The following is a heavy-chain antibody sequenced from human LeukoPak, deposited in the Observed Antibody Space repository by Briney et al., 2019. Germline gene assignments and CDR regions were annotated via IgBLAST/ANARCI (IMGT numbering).Heavy chain of an antibody. J-gene: IGHJ4*02. Sequence: GRSLRLSCTASGFTFGDYAMSWVRQAPGKGLEWVGFIRSKAYGGTTEYAASVKGRFTISRDDSKNSLYLQMNSLKTEDTAVYYCGRAPYSSGRKTSDYWGQGTLVTVSS. CDR1: GFTFGDYA. CDR3: GRAPYSSGRKTSDY. CDR2: IRSKAYGGTT. V-gene: IGHV3-49*04. D-gene: IGHD6-19*01.